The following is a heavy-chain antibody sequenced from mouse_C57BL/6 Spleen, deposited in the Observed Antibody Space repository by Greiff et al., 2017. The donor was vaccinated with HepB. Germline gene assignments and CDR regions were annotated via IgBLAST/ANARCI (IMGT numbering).Heavy chain of an antibody. CDR3: ARGENYYYCSSSPHWYFDV. J-gene: IGHJ1*03. CDR1: GYSITSDY. V-gene: IGHV3-8*01. CDR2: ISYSGST. D-gene: IGHD1-1*01. Sequence: EVKLQESGPGLAKPSQTLSLTCSVTGYSITSDYWNWIRKFPGNKLEYMGYISYSGSTYYNPSLKSRISITRDTSKNQYYLQLNSVTTEDTATYYCARGENYYYCSSSPHWYFDVWGTGTTVTVSS.